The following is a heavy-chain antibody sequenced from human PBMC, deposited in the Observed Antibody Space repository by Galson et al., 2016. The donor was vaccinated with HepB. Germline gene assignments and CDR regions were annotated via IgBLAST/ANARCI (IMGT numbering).Heavy chain of an antibody. D-gene: IGHD2-15*01. CDR3: ARESGHCTGNSCYSGGMDV. CDR2: TYYRSKWYN. Sequence: CAISGDSVSSDTAAWNWIRQSPSRGLEWLGRTYYRSKWYNDYAVSVKSRITINPDTTKNQFSLQLSSVTPEDTAVYYCARESGHCTGNSCYSGGMDVWGQGTTVTVSS. J-gene: IGHJ6*02. CDR1: GDSVSSDTAA. V-gene: IGHV6-1*01.